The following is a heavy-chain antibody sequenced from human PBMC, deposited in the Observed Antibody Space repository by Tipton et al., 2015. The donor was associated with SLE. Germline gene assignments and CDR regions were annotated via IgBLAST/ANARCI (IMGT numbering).Heavy chain of an antibody. CDR2: IYSGGST. Sequence: SLRLSCAASGFTVSSNYMSWVRQAPGKGLEWVSVIYSGGSTYYADSVRGRLTISRDNSKNTLYPQMNSLRAEDTAVYYCASGWELSFDYWGQGTLVTVSS. D-gene: IGHD1-26*01. J-gene: IGHJ4*02. V-gene: IGHV3-53*05. CDR1: GFTVSSNY. CDR3: ASGWELSFDY.